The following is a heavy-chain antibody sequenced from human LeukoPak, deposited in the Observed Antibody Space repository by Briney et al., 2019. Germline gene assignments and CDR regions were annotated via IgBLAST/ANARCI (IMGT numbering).Heavy chain of an antibody. Sequence: ASVKVSCKTSGYTFSSYALSWVRQAPGQGLEWMGWINPKSGGTNYAQKFQGRVTMTRDTSISTAYMDMSSLRSDDTAVYYCARNLWFGESSDAFDMWGQGTMVTVSS. CDR2: INPKSGGT. CDR3: ARNLWFGESSDAFDM. V-gene: IGHV1-2*02. D-gene: IGHD3-10*01. CDR1: GYTFSSYA. J-gene: IGHJ3*02.